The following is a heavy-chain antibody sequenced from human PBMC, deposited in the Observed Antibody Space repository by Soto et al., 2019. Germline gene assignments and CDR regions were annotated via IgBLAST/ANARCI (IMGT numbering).Heavy chain of an antibody. J-gene: IGHJ6*03. V-gene: IGHV4-34*01. CDR1: GGSFSGYY. D-gene: IGHD2-15*01. CDR2: INHSGST. Sequence: ASETLSLTCAVYGGSFSGYYWSWIRQPPGKGLEWIGEINHSGSTNYNPSLKSRVTISVDTSKNQFSLKLSSVTAADTAVYYCARGSHDCSGGSCNPYYMDVWGKGTTVTVS. CDR3: ARGSHDCSGGSCNPYYMDV.